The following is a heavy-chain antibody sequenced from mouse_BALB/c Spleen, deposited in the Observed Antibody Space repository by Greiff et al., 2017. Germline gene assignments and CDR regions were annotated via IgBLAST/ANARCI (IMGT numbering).Heavy chain of an antibody. V-gene: IGHV5-4*02. CDR2: ISDGGSYT. J-gene: IGHJ1*01. CDR3: ARGNWYFDV. Sequence: EGKLMEAGGGLGKPGGALKISWASSGFTFKDYYMDWVRQTPEKRLEWVATISDGGSYTYYPDSVKGRFTISRDNAKNNLYLQMSSLKSEDTAMYYCARGNWYFDVWGAGTTVTVSS. CDR1: GFTFKDYY.